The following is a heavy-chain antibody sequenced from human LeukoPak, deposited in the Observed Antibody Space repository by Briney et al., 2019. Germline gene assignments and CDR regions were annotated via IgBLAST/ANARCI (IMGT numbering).Heavy chain of an antibody. CDR3: ARTDSSGWYGGLVSGFDY. CDR1: GGSISSSSYY. CDR2: IYYSGST. Sequence: SETLSLTCTVSGGSISSSSYYWGWIRQPPGKGLEWIGSIYYSGSTYYNPSLKSRVTISVDTSKNQFSLKLSSVTAADTAVYYCARTDSSGWYGGLVSGFDYWGQGTLVTVPS. J-gene: IGHJ4*02. D-gene: IGHD6-19*01. V-gene: IGHV4-39*01.